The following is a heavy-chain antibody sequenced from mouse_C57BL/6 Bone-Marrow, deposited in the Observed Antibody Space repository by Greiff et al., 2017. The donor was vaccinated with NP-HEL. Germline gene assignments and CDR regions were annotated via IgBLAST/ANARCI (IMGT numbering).Heavy chain of an antibody. CDR2: IDPENGDT. J-gene: IGHJ2*01. D-gene: IGHD1-1*01. V-gene: IGHV14-4*01. Sequence: VQLKESGAELVRPGASVKLSCTASGFNIKDDYMHWVKQRPEQGLEWIGWIDPENGDTEYASKFQGKATITADTYSNTAYLQLSSLTSEDTAVYYCTTDCGSSTYWGQGTTLTVSS. CDR3: TTDCGSSTY. CDR1: GFNIKDDY.